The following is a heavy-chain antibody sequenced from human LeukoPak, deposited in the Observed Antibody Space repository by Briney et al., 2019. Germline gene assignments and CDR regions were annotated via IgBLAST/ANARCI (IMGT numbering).Heavy chain of an antibody. Sequence: GGSLRLSCAASGFSFSTYTMNWVRKAPGKGLEWVSSISSSSSNIYYEDSMKGRFTISRDNAKNSLYLQLNSLTAEDTAVYYCVRGLIDYWGQGTLVTVSS. V-gene: IGHV3-21*01. CDR2: ISSSSSNI. CDR1: GFSFSTYT. CDR3: VRGLIDY. J-gene: IGHJ4*02. D-gene: IGHD6-19*01.